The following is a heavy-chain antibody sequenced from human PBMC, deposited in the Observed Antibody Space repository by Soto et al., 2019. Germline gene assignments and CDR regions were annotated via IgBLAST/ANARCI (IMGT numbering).Heavy chain of an antibody. CDR2: FDPEDGET. J-gene: IGHJ5*02. CDR3: ATRDPYCSSTSCYSTWFDP. D-gene: IGHD2-2*01. Sequence: GASVKVSCKVSGYTLTELSMHWVRQAPGKGLEWMGGFDPEDGETIYAQKFQGRVTMTEDTSTDTAYMELSSLRSEDTAVYYCATRDPYCSSTSCYSTWFDPWGQGTLVTVYS. V-gene: IGHV1-24*01. CDR1: GYTLTELS.